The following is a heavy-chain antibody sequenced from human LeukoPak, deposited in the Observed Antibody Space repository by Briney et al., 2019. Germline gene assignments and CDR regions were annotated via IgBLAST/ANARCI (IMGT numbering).Heavy chain of an antibody. CDR3: ARTYCSGGSCRLDY. J-gene: IGHJ4*02. Sequence: SETLSLTCTVSGGSISSGNYFWSWIRQHPGKGLEWIGYIYYIGSTCYNPSLKSRVTISVDTSKNQFSLKLSSVTAADTAVYSCARTYCSGGSCRLDYWGQGTLVTVSS. D-gene: IGHD2-15*01. CDR2: IYYIGST. V-gene: IGHV4-31*03. CDR1: GGSISSGNYF.